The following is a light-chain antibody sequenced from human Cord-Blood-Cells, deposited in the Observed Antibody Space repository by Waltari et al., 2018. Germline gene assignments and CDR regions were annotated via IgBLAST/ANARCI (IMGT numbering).Light chain of an antibody. CDR2: DVS. CDR3: SSYTSSSTWV. V-gene: IGLV2-14*01. Sequence: QSALTQPASVSGSPGQSITISCTGTSSDVGGYNYVSWYQQHPGKAPKLMIYDVSNRPSGGSNRFSGSKSGNTASLTISGLQAEGEAVYYCSSYTSSSTWVFGGGTKLTVL. CDR1: SSDVGGYNY. J-gene: IGLJ3*02.